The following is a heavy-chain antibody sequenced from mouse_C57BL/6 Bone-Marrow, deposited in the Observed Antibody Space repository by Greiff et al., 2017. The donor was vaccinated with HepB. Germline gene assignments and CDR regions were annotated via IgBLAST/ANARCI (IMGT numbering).Heavy chain of an antibody. CDR3: ARRRDGYYVGYFDV. Sequence: EVQLQQSGPVLVKPGASVKMSCKASGYTFTDYYMNWVKQSHGKSLEWIGVINPYNGGTSYNQKFKGKATLTVDKSSSTAYMELNSLTSEDSAVYYCARRRDGYYVGYFDVWGTGTTVTVSS. V-gene: IGHV1-19*01. J-gene: IGHJ1*03. CDR1: GYTFTDYY. CDR2: INPYNGGT. D-gene: IGHD2-3*01.